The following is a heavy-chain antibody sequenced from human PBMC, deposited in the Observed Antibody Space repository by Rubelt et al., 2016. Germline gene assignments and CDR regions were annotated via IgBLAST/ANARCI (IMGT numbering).Heavy chain of an antibody. Sequence: EVQLVESGGGLVKPGGSLRLSCAASGFSFSNAWMSWVRQAPGKGLEWVGRIKRKTDGGTTEYAAPVKGRFTIPRDDSKNTLYLQINSLKTEDTAVYYCTTAGAGAEVRYRGQGTQVTVCS. D-gene: IGHD6-13*01. CDR1: GFSFSNAW. CDR3: TTAGAGAEVRY. CDR2: IKRKTDGGTT. V-gene: IGHV3-15*01. J-gene: IGHJ4*02.